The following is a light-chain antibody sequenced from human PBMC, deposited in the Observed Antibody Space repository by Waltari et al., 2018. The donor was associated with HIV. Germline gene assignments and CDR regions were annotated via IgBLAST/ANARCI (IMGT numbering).Light chain of an antibody. CDR2: EVS. V-gene: IGLV2-14*01. Sequence: QSALTQPASVSGSPGQAITISCTGTSSDVGGYNYVSGYQQHPGKAPKLMIYEVSNRPSGVSNRFSGSKSGNTASLTISGLQAEDEVDYYCSSYTSSSTWVFVGGTKLTVL. CDR3: SSYTSSSTWV. J-gene: IGLJ3*02. CDR1: SSDVGGYNY.